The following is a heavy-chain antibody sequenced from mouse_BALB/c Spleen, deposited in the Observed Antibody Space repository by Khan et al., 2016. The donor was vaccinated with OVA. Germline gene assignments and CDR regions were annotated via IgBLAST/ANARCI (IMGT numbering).Heavy chain of an antibody. CDR3: ARQPYYHSYVVDY. CDR1: GFSLTNYG. J-gene: IGHJ4*01. Sequence: QVQLQQSGPGLVAPSQSLSITCTISGFSLTNYGVHWVRLPPGKGLEWLVVIWSDGSTTYNSALKSRLSIIKDNSNSQAFLKMNSLLTDDTAMYYYARQPYYHSYVVDYWGQGTSVTVAS. V-gene: IGHV2-6-1*01. D-gene: IGHD2-10*01. CDR2: IWSDGST.